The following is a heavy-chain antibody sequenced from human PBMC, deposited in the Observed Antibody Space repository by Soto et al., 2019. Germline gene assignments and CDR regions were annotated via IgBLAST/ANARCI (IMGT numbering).Heavy chain of an antibody. CDR1: GFTFSSYS. CDR2: ISSSSSYI. J-gene: IGHJ4*02. D-gene: IGHD6-13*01. V-gene: IGHV3-21*01. CDR3: ARDVRVTEAAAGTEFDY. Sequence: GGSLRLSCAASGFTFSSYSMNWVRQAPGKGLEWVSSISSSSSYIYYADSVKGRFTISRDNAKNSLYLQMNSLRAEDTAVYYCARDVRVTEAAAGTEFDYWGQGTLVTV.